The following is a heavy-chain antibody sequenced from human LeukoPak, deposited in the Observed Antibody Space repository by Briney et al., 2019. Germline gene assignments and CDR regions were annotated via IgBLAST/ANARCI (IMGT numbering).Heavy chain of an antibody. D-gene: IGHD3-16*01. Sequence: SQTLSLTCTVSGGSISSGSYYWSWIRQPAGKGLEWIGRMYTSGSTNYNPSLKSRITISVDTSKNQFSLKLSSVTAADTAVYYXARSQXPWXGGLDVWGKGTTVTVSS. J-gene: IGHJ6*04. CDR3: ARSQXPWXGGLDV. CDR1: GGSISSGSYY. V-gene: IGHV4-61*02. CDR2: MYTSGST.